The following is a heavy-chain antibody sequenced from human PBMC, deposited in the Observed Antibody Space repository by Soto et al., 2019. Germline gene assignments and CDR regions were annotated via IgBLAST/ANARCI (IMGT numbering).Heavy chain of an antibody. CDR2: IIPIFGTA. CDR1: GCTFSSYA. J-gene: IGHJ4*02. Sequence: GASVKVSCKASGCTFSSYAISWVRQAPGQGLEWMGGIIPIFGTANYAQKFQGRVTITADESTSTAYMELSSLRSEDTAVYYCARGGPPNCSSTSCYWALDYWGQGTLVTVSS. D-gene: IGHD2-2*01. V-gene: IGHV1-69*13. CDR3: ARGGPPNCSSTSCYWALDY.